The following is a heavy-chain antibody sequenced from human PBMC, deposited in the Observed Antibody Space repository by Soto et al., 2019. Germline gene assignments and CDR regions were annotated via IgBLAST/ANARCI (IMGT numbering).Heavy chain of an antibody. V-gene: IGHV3-53*01. J-gene: IGHJ4*02. CDR1: GFSVSTNY. D-gene: IGHD6-19*01. CDR3: ARVYYSSAWDGGYFEY. Sequence: GGSLRLSCAASGFSVSTNYMSWVRQAPGKGLEWVSVIYSGGSTYYADSVRSRFTISRDSSTDTMFLQMNSLRAEDTAMYYCARVYYSSAWDGGYFEYWGQGTLVTVSS. CDR2: IYSGGST.